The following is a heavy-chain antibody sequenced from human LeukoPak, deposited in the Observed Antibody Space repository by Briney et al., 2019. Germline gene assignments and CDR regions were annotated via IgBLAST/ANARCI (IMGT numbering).Heavy chain of an antibody. D-gene: IGHD3-22*01. CDR2: IYYSGST. J-gene: IGHJ4*02. CDR3: AREGYYYDSSGYYYDY. Sequence: SETLSLTCTVSGGSISSYYWSWIRQPPGKGLEWIGYIYYSGSTNYNPSLKSRVTISVDTSKNQFSLKLSSATAADTAVYYCAREGYYYDSSGYYYDYWGQGTLVTVSS. CDR1: GGSISSYY. V-gene: IGHV4-59*01.